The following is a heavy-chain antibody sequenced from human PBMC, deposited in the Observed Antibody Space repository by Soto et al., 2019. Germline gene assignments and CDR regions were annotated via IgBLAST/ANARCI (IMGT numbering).Heavy chain of an antibody. D-gene: IGHD5-12*01. CDR1: GYTFTSFA. V-gene: IGHV1-3*01. CDR3: AREVVSGYDLGY. J-gene: IGHJ4*02. Sequence: QVQLVQSGAEVKNPGASVTFSCKSSGYTFTSFAIHCVRQAPGQRPEWMGWINADTGNTKYSQRFQGRVTFARDTSANTAYMQVSSVRSEDTAVYFCAREVVSGYDLGYWGQGALVTVSS. CDR2: INADTGNT.